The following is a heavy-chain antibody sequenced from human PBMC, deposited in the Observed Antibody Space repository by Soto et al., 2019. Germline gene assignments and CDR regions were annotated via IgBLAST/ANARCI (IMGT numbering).Heavy chain of an antibody. Sequence: GGSLRLSCAASGFTFSGYGMHWVRQAPGKGLEWVAVIWYDGSNKYYADSVKGRFTISRDNSKNTLYLQMNSLRAEDTAVYYCARDXGGGYSGSYYYYYGMDVWGQGTTVTVSS. CDR2: IWYDGSNK. D-gene: IGHD1-26*01. J-gene: IGHJ6*02. V-gene: IGHV3-33*01. CDR1: GFTFSGYG. CDR3: ARDXGGGYSGSYYYYYGMDV.